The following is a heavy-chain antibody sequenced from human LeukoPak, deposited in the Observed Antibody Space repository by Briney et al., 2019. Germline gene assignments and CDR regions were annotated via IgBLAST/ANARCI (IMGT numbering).Heavy chain of an antibody. J-gene: IGHJ2*01. CDR2: INPSGGST. Sequence: ASVKVSCKASGYTFTSYYMHWVRQGPGQGLEWMGIINPSGGSTSYAQKFQGRVTMTRDTPTNTVYMELCSLRSEDTAVFYCVRGASSIAALNPFWYFDLWGRGTLVTVSS. D-gene: IGHD6-6*01. V-gene: IGHV1-46*01. CDR3: VRGASSIAALNPFWYFDL. CDR1: GYTFTSYY.